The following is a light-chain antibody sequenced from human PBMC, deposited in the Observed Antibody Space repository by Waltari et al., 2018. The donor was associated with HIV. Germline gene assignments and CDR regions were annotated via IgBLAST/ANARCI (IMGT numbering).Light chain of an antibody. Sequence: VMTQSPLSLPVTPGEPASISCRSSQSLLHSNGYNYLDWYLQKPGQSPQLLIYLGSNRASGVPDRFSGSGSGTDFTLKISRVEAEDVGVYYCMQALQTSYTFGQGTKLEIK. J-gene: IGKJ2*01. CDR1: QSLLHSNGYNY. CDR3: MQALQTSYT. V-gene: IGKV2-28*01. CDR2: LGS.